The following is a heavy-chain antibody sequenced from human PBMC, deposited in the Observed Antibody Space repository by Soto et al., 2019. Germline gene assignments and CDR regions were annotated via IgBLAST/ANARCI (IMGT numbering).Heavy chain of an antibody. CDR2: INPSGGST. Sequence: ASVKVSCKASGYTFTSYYMHWVRQAPGQGLEWMGIINPSGGSTSYAQKFQGRVTMTRDTSTSTVYMELSSLRSEDTAVYYCARTLPSPVLTYDYIWGSYRLDFDYWGQGTLVTVSS. CDR1: GYTFTSYY. D-gene: IGHD3-16*02. J-gene: IGHJ4*02. V-gene: IGHV1-46*03. CDR3: ARTLPSPVLTYDYIWGSYRLDFDY.